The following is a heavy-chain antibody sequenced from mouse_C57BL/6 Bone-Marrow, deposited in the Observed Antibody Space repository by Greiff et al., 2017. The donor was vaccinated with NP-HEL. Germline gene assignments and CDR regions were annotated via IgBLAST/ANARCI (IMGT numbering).Heavy chain of an antibody. CDR1: VYTFTVSW. J-gene: IGHJ3*01. Sequence: QVQLQQSGAELMKSGASAKLSCKATVYTFTVSWLESVKQRPGHVLEWIGEILPGSGSTNYNEKFKGKATFTADTSSNTADMQLSSLTTEDSAIYYCANYYGSAYWGQGTLVTGSA. D-gene: IGHD1-1*01. CDR3: ANYYGSAY. V-gene: IGHV1-9*01. CDR2: ILPGSGST.